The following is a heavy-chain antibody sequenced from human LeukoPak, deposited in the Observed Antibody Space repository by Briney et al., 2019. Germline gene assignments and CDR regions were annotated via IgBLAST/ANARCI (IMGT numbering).Heavy chain of an antibody. CDR1: GFTFSNYA. CDR3: ARGYCSSTTCSVDH. J-gene: IGHJ4*02. V-gene: IGHV3-23*01. D-gene: IGHD2-2*01. Sequence: GGSLRLSCAASGFTFSNYAMSWVRQAPGKGLEWVSVTSGGGGGTYYADSVKGRFTISRDNSQNTLYLQMNSLRAEDTAVYYCARGYCSSTTCSVDHWGQGTLVTVSS. CDR2: TSGGGGGT.